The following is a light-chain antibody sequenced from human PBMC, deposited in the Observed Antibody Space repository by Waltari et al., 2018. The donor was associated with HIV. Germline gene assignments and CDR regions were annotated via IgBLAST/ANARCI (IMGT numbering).Light chain of an antibody. CDR2: DNT. V-gene: IGLV1-51*01. CDR1: NSNIGNNY. J-gene: IGLJ3*02. CDR3: GTWDNSLKAGV. Sequence: QSVLTQPPSVSAAPGQKVTISCSGSNSNIGNNYVAWYQQFPGTAPKLLIFDNTDRPSGFPDRCSGSKSGTSATLGITGLQIGDEADYYCGTWDNSLKAGVFGGGTRLTVL.